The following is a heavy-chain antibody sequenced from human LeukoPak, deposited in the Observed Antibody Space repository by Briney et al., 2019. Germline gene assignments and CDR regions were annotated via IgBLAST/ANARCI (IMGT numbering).Heavy chain of an antibody. CDR1: GXTYSSNA. Sequence: PGESLRLSCAASGXTYSSNAMSWVRQAPGKGLEWVSTISSSGGSTYYAESVKGRFTISRDNSKNTLYLQMNSLRPEDTAVYYCATDHGFHYGAYFDYWGQGTLVTVSS. V-gene: IGHV3-23*01. CDR2: ISSSGGST. CDR3: ATDHGFHYGAYFDY. J-gene: IGHJ4*02. D-gene: IGHD4-17*01.